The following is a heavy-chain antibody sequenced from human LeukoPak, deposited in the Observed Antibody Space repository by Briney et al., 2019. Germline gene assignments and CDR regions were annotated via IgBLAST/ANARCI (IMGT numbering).Heavy chain of an antibody. CDR3: ARDRGRGGLELDY. D-gene: IGHD1-1*01. J-gene: IGHJ4*02. CDR1: GGSISSGSYY. CDR2: IYTSGST. V-gene: IGHV4-61*02. Sequence: SQTLSLTCTVSGGSISSGSYYWSWIRQPAGKGLEWIGRIYTSGSTNYNPSLKSRVTISVDTSKNQFSLKLSSVTAADTAVYYCARDRGRGGLELDYWGQGTLVTVSS.